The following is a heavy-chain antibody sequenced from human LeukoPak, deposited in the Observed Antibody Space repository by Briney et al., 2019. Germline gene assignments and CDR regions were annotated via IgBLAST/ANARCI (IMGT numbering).Heavy chain of an antibody. D-gene: IGHD2-2*01. Sequence: ASVKVSCKASGYTFTSYGISWVRQAPGQGLEWMGWIRAYNGNTNYAQKLQGRVTMTTDTSTSTAYMELRSLRSDDTAVYYCARDHRWYCSSTSCSSDYWGQGTLVTVSS. CDR2: IRAYNGNT. CDR3: ARDHRWYCSSTSCSSDY. V-gene: IGHV1-18*01. CDR1: GYTFTSYG. J-gene: IGHJ4*02.